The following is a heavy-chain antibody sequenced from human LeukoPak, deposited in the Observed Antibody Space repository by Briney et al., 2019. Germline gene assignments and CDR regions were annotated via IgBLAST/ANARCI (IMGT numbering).Heavy chain of an antibody. CDR2: ISGGGGTT. V-gene: IGHV3-23*01. Sequence: PGGSLRLSCAASGFTFSTYAMTWVRQAPEKGLEWVSAISGGGGTTTYADPVKGRFTISRDNPKNTLYLQMNSLRAEDTAVYYCAKYFGSGSRFSDYWGQGTLVTVSS. CDR3: AKYFGSGSRFSDY. CDR1: GFTFSTYA. D-gene: IGHD3-10*01. J-gene: IGHJ4*02.